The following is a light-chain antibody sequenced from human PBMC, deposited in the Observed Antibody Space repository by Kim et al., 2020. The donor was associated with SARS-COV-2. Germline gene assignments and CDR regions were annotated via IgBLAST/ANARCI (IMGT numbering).Light chain of an antibody. J-gene: IGLJ2*01. V-gene: IGLV1-51*01. CDR3: GTWDRGLNAVV. Sequence: QSVLTQPPSVSAAPGQKVSISCSGTMSDYVSWYQQLPGTAVRLLIYYNRKRPSGIPDRFSASKSGPSATLDITGLQTGDEAHYYCGTWDRGLNAVVFGGGTQLTVL. CDR1: MSDY. CDR2: YNR.